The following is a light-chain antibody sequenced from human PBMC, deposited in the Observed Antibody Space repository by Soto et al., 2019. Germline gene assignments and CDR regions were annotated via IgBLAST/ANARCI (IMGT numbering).Light chain of an antibody. J-gene: IGKJ1*01. CDR1: QTISSW. V-gene: IGKV1-5*03. CDR3: QHYNSYSEA. CDR2: KAS. Sequence: DIQMTQSPSTLSGSVGDRVTITCRASQTISSWLAWYQQKPGKAPKLLIYKASTLKSGVPSRFSGSGSGTEFTLTIISRQPDDFATYDCQHYNSYSEAFGQGTKVDI.